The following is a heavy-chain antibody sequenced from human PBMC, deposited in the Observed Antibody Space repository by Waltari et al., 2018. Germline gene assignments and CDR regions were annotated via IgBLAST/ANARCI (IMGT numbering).Heavy chain of an antibody. CDR3: ARGIGAADDY. CDR2: IYYSGST. Sequence: QVQLQESGPGLVKPSETLSLTCTVSGGSISSYYWSWIRQPPGKGLEWIGYIYYSGSTNYNPSLKSRVTISVDTSKNQFSLKLSSLTAADTAVYYCARGIGAADDYWGQGTLVTVSS. D-gene: IGHD6-13*01. J-gene: IGHJ4*02. V-gene: IGHV4-59*01. CDR1: GGSISSYY.